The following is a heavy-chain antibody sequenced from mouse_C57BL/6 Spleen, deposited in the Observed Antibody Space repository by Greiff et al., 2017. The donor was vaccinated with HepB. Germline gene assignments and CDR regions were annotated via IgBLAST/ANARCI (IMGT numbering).Heavy chain of an antibody. CDR1: GFTFSSYA. CDR2: ISDGGSYT. CDR3: ARDLSGVVAYYFDY. Sequence: EVQRVESGGGLVKPGGSLKLSCAASGFTFSSYAMPWVRQTPEKRLEWVATISDGGSYTYYPDNVKGRFTISRDNAKNNLYLQISHLKSEDTAMYYCARDLSGVVAYYFDYWGQGTTLTVSS. D-gene: IGHD1-1*01. J-gene: IGHJ2*01. V-gene: IGHV5-4*01.